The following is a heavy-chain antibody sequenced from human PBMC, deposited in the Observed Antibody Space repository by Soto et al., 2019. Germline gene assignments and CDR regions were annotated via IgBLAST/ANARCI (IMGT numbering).Heavy chain of an antibody. V-gene: IGHV2-5*02. CDR2: IYWDDDK. CDR3: ADRAGLHGNWNGGYFDF. D-gene: IGHD1-1*01. J-gene: IGHJ4*02. Sequence: QITLKESGPTRVKPTQTLTLTCTFSGFSLSTNGVGLGWIRQSQGKALERLALIYWDDDKRYSPSLKSRLTNNKDTSQTQVDIIRPNMDPVDTATCYWADRAGLHGNWNGGYFDFLGQGALVTVSS. CDR1: GFSLSTNGVG.